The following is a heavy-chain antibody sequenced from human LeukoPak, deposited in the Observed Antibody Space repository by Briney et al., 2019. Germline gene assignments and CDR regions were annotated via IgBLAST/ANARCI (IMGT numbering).Heavy chain of an antibody. CDR2: INPSGGST. D-gene: IGHD2-2*01. CDR3: ARGGYCSSTSCYLYYYYYYMDV. Sequence: ASVKVSCKASGYTFTSYYMHWVRQAPGQGLEWMGIINPSGGSTSYAQKFQGRVTMTRDTSTSTVYMELSSLRSEDTAVYYCARGGYCSSTSCYLYYYYYYMDVWGKGTTVTVSS. V-gene: IGHV1-46*01. CDR1: GYTFTSYY. J-gene: IGHJ6*03.